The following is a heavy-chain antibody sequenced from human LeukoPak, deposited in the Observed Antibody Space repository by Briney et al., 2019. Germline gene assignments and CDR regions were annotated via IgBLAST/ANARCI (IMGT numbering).Heavy chain of an antibody. CDR2: ISYDGRNH. Sequence: GGSLRLSCVASGFKFSTYGMHWVRQPPGKGLEWVAVISYDGRNHSYADAVKGRFTISRDNSKNTQYLQMNSLRAEDTAVYYCARGPRFAIRMIVVVTKGHFDYWGQGTLVTVSS. J-gene: IGHJ4*02. CDR3: ARGPRFAIRMIVVVTKGHFDY. CDR1: GFKFSTYG. D-gene: IGHD3-22*01. V-gene: IGHV3-30*03.